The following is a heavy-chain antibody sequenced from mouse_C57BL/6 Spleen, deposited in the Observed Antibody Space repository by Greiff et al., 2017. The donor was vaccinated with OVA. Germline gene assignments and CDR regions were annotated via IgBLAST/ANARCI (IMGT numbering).Heavy chain of an antibody. V-gene: IGHV5-17*01. CDR1: GFTFSDYG. CDR2: ISSGSSTI. J-gene: IGHJ3*01. D-gene: IGHD2-3*01. CDR3: AKVDGYYGGFAY. Sequence: DVKLVESGGGLVKPGGSLKLSCAASGFTFSDYGMHWVRQAPEKGLEWVAYISSGSSTIYYADTVKGRFTISRDNAKNTLFLQMTSLRSEDTAMYYCAKVDGYYGGFAYWGQGTLVTVSA.